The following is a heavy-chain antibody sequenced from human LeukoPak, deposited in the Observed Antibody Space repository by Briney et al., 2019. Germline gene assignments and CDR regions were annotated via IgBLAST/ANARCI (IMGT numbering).Heavy chain of an antibody. CDR3: ARGLYYYDSSGYYFDY. CDR2: IIPIFGTA. Sequence: VASVKVSCKASGGTFSSYAISWVRPAPGQGLEWMGGIIPIFGTANYAQKFQGRVTITADESTSTAYTELSSLRSEDTAVYYCARGLYYYDSSGYYFDYWGQGTLVTVSS. J-gene: IGHJ4*02. CDR1: GGTFSSYA. D-gene: IGHD3-22*01. V-gene: IGHV1-69*13.